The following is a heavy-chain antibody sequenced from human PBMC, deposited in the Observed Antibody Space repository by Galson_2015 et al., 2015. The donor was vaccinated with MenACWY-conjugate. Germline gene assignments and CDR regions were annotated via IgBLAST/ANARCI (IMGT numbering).Heavy chain of an antibody. CDR1: GFSLSTRGVG. J-gene: IGHJ4*02. CDR3: ARRSLSVAGEDY. D-gene: IGHD6-19*01. V-gene: IGHV2-5*02. CDR2: IYWDDDK. Sequence: PALVKPTQTLTLTCTFSGFSLSTRGVGVGWIRQPPGKALERLALIYWDDDKRYSPSLKSRLTITKDTSKKQLVLTMTNLDPVDTATYYCARRSLSVAGEDYWGQGTLVTISS.